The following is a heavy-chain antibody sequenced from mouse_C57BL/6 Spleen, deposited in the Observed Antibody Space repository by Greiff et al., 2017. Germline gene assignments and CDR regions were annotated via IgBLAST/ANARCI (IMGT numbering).Heavy chain of an antibody. CDR1: GYAFSSYW. CDR2: IYPGDGDP. V-gene: IGHV1-80*01. J-gene: IGHJ2*01. Sequence: QVQLQQSGAELVKPGASVKISCKASGYAFSSYWMNWVKQRPGKGLEWIGQIYPGDGDPNYNGKLQGKATLNADKASSTAYMQHISLTSEDSAVYFCAKDLRRNYFDYWGQGTTLTVSS. CDR3: AKDLRRNYFDY.